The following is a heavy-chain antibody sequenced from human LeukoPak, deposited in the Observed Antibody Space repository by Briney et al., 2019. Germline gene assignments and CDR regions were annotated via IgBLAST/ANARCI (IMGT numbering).Heavy chain of an antibody. D-gene: IGHD1-26*01. CDR1: GGTFSSYA. CDR2: IIPIFGTA. CDR3: ARDKSGSYYPLDY. V-gene: IGHV1-69*13. Sequence: SVKVSCKASGGTFSSYAISWVRQAPGQGLEWMGGIIPIFGTAIYAQKFQGRVTITADESTSTAYMELSSLRSEDTAVYYCARDKSGSYYPLDYWGQGTLVTVSS. J-gene: IGHJ4*02.